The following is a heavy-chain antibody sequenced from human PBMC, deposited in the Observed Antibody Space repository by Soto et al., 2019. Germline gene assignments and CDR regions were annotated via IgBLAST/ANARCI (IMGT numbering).Heavy chain of an antibody. CDR1: GFTICAYG. D-gene: IGHD3-10*01. J-gene: IGHJ6*03. CDR3: ARDVGSGNYYKGVYYYYYMDV. Sequence: EVQLVESGGGLVQPGDSLILSCAASGFTICAYGFHWFRQAPAKALEYISAISSYGGNIYYANSVKGRFTISRDNSKNTLYLQMGSLRAKDMGVYYCARDVGSGNYYKGVYYYYYMDVWGKGTTVTVSS. V-gene: IGHV3-64*01. CDR2: ISSYGGNI.